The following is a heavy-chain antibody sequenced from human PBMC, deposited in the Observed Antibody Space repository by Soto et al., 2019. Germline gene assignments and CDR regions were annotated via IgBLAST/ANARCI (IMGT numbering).Heavy chain of an antibody. V-gene: IGHV5-10-1*01. Sequence: GESQNISHKGSVYSFTSYWLTWVRQMPGKGLAWLGRLDPSDSYTNYSPSFQRHVTISADKSISTAYLQWRRLKAPDTDMYYCARPDGYYPYYYYGMDVWGQGTTVTVSS. CDR2: LDPSDSYT. D-gene: IGHD3-3*01. CDR3: ARPDGYYPYYYYGMDV. J-gene: IGHJ6*02. CDR1: VYSFTSYW.